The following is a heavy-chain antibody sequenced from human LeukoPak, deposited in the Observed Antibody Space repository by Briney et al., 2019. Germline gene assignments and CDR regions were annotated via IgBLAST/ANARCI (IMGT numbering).Heavy chain of an antibody. CDR1: GGSISSSSYY. CDR3: ARAPGTTFDY. CDR2: IYYSGST. Sequence: SETLSLTCAVSGGSISSSSYYWGWIRQPPGKGLEWIGTIYYSGSTYYNPSLKSRVTISVDTSKNQFSLKLTSVTAADTAVYYCARAPGTTFDYWGHGNMVTVSS. D-gene: IGHD4-17*01. V-gene: IGHV4-39*01. J-gene: IGHJ4*01.